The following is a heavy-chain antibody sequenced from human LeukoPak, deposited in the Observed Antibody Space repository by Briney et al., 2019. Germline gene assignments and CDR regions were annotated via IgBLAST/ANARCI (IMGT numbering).Heavy chain of an antibody. CDR2: INSDGKST. J-gene: IGHJ4*02. D-gene: IGHD4-17*01. CDR3: ARGNYGDSTDY. Sequence: GGSLRLSCAASGFTFSSYWMHWVRQGPGEGLVWVSRINSDGKSTSYADSVKGRFTISRDNAKDTLYLQMNSLRAEDTAVYYCARGNYGDSTDYWGQGTLVTVSS. V-gene: IGHV3-74*01. CDR1: GFTFSSYW.